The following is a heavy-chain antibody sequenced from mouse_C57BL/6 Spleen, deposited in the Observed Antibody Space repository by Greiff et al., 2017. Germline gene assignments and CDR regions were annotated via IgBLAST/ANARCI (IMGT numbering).Heavy chain of an antibody. CDR2: IYPSDSET. D-gene: IGHD1-1*01. J-gene: IGHJ2*02. CDR3: STRRITPDYDDY. V-gene: IGHV1-61*01. CDR1: GYTFTSYW. Sequence: VQLQQPGAELVRPGSSVKLSCKASGYTFTSYWMDWVKQRPGQGLEWIGNIYPSDSETHYNQKFKDKATLTVDKSSSTAYMQLSSLTSEDSAVYDCSTRRITPDYDDYWGQGTSLTVSS.